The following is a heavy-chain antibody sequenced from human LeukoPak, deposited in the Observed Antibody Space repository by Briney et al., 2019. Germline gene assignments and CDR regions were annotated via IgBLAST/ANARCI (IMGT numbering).Heavy chain of an antibody. Sequence: SETLSLTCTVSGGSISSSSYYWGWIRQPPGKGLEWIGSIYYSGSTYYHPSLKSRVTISVDTSKNQFSLKLSSVTAADTAVYYCARRETTVTTLGWFDPWGQGTLVTVSS. V-gene: IGHV4-39*01. J-gene: IGHJ5*02. CDR1: GGSISSSSYY. CDR2: IYYSGST. CDR3: ARRETTVTTLGWFDP. D-gene: IGHD4-17*01.